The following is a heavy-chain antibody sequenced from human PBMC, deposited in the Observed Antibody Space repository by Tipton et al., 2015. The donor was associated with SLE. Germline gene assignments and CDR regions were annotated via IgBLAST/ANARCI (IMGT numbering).Heavy chain of an antibody. V-gene: IGHV3-30*18. D-gene: IGHD3-22*01. J-gene: IGHJ6*03. Sequence: SLRLSCAASGFTFSNYGMHWVRQAPGKGLEWVAVMPYDGSNKDYADSVKGRFTISRDNSKNTLYLQMNSLRAEDTAVYYCAKDEDYYDDSGVGYYYYMDVWGKGTTVTVSS. CDR2: MPYDGSNK. CDR3: AKDEDYYDDSGVGYYYYMDV. CDR1: GFTFSNYG.